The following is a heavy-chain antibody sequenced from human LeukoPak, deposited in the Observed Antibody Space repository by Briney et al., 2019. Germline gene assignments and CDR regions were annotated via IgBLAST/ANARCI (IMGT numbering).Heavy chain of an antibody. CDR2: IYYSGST. CDR1: GGSISSYY. J-gene: IGHJ4*02. D-gene: IGHD6-13*01. CDR3: ARAIAAAGLAIDY. V-gene: IGHV4-59*01. Sequence: SETLSLTCTVSGGSISSYYWSWIRQPPGKGLEWIGYIYYSGSTNYNPSLKSRVTISVDTSKNQFSLKLSSVTAADTAVYYCARAIAAAGLAIDYWGQGTLVTVSS.